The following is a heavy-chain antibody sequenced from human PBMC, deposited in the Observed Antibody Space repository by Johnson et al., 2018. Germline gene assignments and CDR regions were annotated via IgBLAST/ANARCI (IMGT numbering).Heavy chain of an antibody. CDR3: ARAESSPHYGMDV. CDR2: IWYDGSNK. J-gene: IGHJ6*02. D-gene: IGHD6-13*01. CDR1: GFTFSSYA. V-gene: IGHV3-33*01. Sequence: GGVVQPGRSLRLSCAASGFTFSSYAMHWVRQAPGKGLEWVAVIWYDGSNKYYADSVKGRFTISRDNSKNTLYLQMNSLRAEDTAVYYCARAESSPHYGMDVWGQGTTVTVSS.